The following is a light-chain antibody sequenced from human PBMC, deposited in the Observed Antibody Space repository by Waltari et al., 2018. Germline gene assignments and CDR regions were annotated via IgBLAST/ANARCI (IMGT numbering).Light chain of an antibody. J-gene: IGLJ2*01. Sequence: QSALTQPPSASGSPGQSVTIPCTGTSSHVCGFDYASWYQPHPGKVPRLMIYEVSKRPAGVPDRFSGSKSGNTASLTVSGLQVEDEADYYCSSFAGSSQMLFGGGTKLTVL. V-gene: IGLV2-8*01. CDR3: SSFAGSSQML. CDR2: EVS. CDR1: SSHVCGFDY.